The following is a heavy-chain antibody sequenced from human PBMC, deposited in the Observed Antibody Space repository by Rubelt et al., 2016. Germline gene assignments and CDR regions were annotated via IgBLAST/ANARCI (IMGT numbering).Heavy chain of an antibody. J-gene: IGHJ3*02. CDR2: IYYSGST. Sequence: QVQLQESGPGLVKPSETLSLTCTVSGDSISSYYWTWIRQPPGKGLEWIGYIYYSGSTNYNPSLKSRVTISVDTSKNQFSLKLSSVTAADTALYYCARVLVGTYYDAFDMWGQGTVVTVFS. D-gene: IGHD1-26*01. CDR3: ARVLVGTYYDAFDM. CDR1: GDSISSYY. V-gene: IGHV4-59*01.